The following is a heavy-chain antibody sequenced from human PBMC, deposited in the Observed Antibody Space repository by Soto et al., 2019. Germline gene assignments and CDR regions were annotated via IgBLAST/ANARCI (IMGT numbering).Heavy chain of an antibody. Sequence: GESLKISCKASGYSFSTYWIGWVRQMPRKGLEWMGIIYPGDSDTKYSPSLQGQVTISADTSISTAYLHWSSLKASDTAIYYCAKNLEVPWTFDVWGHGTMVTVSS. CDR3: AKNLEVPWTFDV. CDR1: GYSFSTYW. J-gene: IGHJ3*01. V-gene: IGHV5-51*01. CDR2: IYPGDSDT. D-gene: IGHD1-1*01.